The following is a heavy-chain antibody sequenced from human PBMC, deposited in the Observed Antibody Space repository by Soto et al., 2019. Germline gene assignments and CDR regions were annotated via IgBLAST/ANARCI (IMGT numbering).Heavy chain of an antibody. J-gene: IGHJ4*02. CDR3: ARRYGAPFSY. CDR2: IYHSGST. D-gene: IGHD4-17*01. V-gene: IGHV4-30-2*01. Sequence: SETLSLTCAVSGGSISSGDYSWTWIRQPPGKGLEWIGYIYHSGSTYYNPSLKSRVTISVDRSKNQFSLRLSSVTAADTAVYYCARRYGAPFSYCAQGTLVPVSS. CDR1: GGSISSGDYS.